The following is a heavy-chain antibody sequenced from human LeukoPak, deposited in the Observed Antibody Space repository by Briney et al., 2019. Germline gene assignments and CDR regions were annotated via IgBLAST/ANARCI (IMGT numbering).Heavy chain of an antibody. CDR2: IYGGGST. V-gene: IGHV3-53*01. J-gene: IGHJ4*02. Sequence: GGSLRLSCAASGFTVSSNYMSWVRQAPGKGLEWVSVIYGGGSTYYADSVKGRFTISRDNSKNTLYLQMNSLRAEDTAVYYRARSPSGSYTHFDYWGQGTLVTVSS. D-gene: IGHD1-26*01. CDR3: ARSPSGSYTHFDY. CDR1: GFTVSSNY.